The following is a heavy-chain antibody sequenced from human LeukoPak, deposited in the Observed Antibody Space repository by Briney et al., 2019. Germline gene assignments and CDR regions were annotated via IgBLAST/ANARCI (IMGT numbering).Heavy chain of an antibody. CDR2: IWYDGSNK. V-gene: IGHV3-33*01. CDR3: VREGGATLDY. J-gene: IGHJ4*02. CDR1: GFTFSSYG. D-gene: IGHD3-16*01. Sequence: SGRSLMLCCATSGFTFSSYGMPWVRQAPGKGLGWVADIWYDGSNKYYADSVKGRFTISRDNSKNTLYMQMNGLRVEDTAVYYCVREGGATLDYWGQGNLVTVYS.